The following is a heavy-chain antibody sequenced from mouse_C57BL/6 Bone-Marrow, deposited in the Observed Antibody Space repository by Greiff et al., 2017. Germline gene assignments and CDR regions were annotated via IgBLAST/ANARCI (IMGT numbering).Heavy chain of an antibody. J-gene: IGHJ1*03. Sequence: DVKLVESGGDLVKPGGSLKLSCAASGFTFSSYGMSWVRQTPDKRLEWVATISSGGSYTYYPDSVKGRFTISRDNAKNTLYLQMSSLKSEDTAMYYCARHYYGSRGGYWYFDVWGTGTTVTVSS. CDR2: ISSGGSYT. D-gene: IGHD1-1*01. CDR3: ARHYYGSRGGYWYFDV. CDR1: GFTFSSYG. V-gene: IGHV5-6*02.